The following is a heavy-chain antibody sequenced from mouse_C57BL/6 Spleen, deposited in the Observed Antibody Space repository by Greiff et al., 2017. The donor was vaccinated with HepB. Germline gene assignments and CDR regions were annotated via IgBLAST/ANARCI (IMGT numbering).Heavy chain of an antibody. Sequence: EVQVVESGGGLVQPGASLRLSCAASGFTFTDYYMSWVRQPPGKAPEWLALIRIKANGYTTEYTASVKGRFTISRDNSQNILYLQMNTLRAEDSATYYCVKARNSFYAMDYWGQGTSVTVSS. J-gene: IGHJ4*01. V-gene: IGHV7-4*01. CDR3: VKARNSFYAMDY. CDR1: GFTFTDYY. CDR2: IRIKANGYTT. D-gene: IGHD2-1*01.